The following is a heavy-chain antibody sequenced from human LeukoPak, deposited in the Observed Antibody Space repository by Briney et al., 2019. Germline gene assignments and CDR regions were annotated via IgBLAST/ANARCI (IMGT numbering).Heavy chain of an antibody. CDR2: VHYSGTT. D-gene: IGHD4-17*01. Sequence: PSETLSLTCTVSDGSITNYDWSWVRQPPGKGLEFIGHVHYSGTTNYNPSLRSRVTVSIDTSKKHFFLKLKSVTAADTAVYYCATGYGDFRVEGRYFYSWGQGTLVTVSS. J-gene: IGHJ4*02. CDR3: ATGYGDFRVEGRYFYS. V-gene: IGHV4-59*01. CDR1: DGSITNYD.